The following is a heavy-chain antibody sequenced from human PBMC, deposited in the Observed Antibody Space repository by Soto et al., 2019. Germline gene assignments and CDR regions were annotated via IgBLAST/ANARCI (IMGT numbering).Heavy chain of an antibody. Sequence: GGSLRLSCAASGFTFSSYTMNWVRQAPGKGLEWVSYISNSGSTIYYADSVKGRFTISRDNAKNSLYLQMNSLRDEDTAVYYCARSVSSTCSNFNYYYIMDVWGQGTTVTVSS. CDR2: ISNSGSTI. V-gene: IGHV3-48*02. D-gene: IGHD6-13*01. J-gene: IGHJ6*02. CDR3: ARSVSSTCSNFNYYYIMDV. CDR1: GFTFSSYT.